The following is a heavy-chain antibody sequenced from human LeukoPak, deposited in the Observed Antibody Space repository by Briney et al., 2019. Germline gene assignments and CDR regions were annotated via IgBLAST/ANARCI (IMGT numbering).Heavy chain of an antibody. D-gene: IGHD6-19*01. CDR1: GGSFSGYY. CDR2: INHSGST. CDR3: ARDPTSGWYGD. Sequence: KPSETLSLTCAVYGGSFSGYYWSWIRQPPGKGLEWIGEINHSGSTNYNPSLKSRVTISVDTSKNQFSLKLSSVTAAHTAVYYCARDPTSGWYGDWGQGTLVTVSS. V-gene: IGHV4-34*01. J-gene: IGHJ4*02.